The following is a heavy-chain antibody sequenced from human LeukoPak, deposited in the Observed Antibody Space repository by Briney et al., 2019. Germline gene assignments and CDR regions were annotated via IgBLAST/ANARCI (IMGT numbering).Heavy chain of an antibody. CDR2: INHSGTT. Sequence: SETLSLTCAVSGGSFSDYYWSWIRQPPGKGLEWIGEINHSGTTNYIPSPKSRVTISVDTSNNRFSLKLSSLTAADTAVYYCARAGLRFFDWSQNYYYAMDVWGQGTTVTVSS. D-gene: IGHD3-9*01. CDR1: GGSFSDYY. J-gene: IGHJ6*02. CDR3: ARAGLRFFDWSQNYYYAMDV. V-gene: IGHV4-34*01.